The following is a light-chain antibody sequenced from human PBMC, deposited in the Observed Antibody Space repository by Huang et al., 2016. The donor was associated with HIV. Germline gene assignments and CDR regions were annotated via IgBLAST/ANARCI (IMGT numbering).Light chain of an antibody. J-gene: IGKJ4*01. CDR3: QQRSSGVT. V-gene: IGKV3-11*01. CDR2: DTS. Sequence: IVLTQSPATLAWYPGERVTLSCRASQSVGNYIAWYQQHPGQSPKLLIYDTSNRATGTPVRFSGSWSGTDFTLTISSLESEDFAVYYCQQRSSGVTFGGGTKVQVK. CDR1: QSVGNY.